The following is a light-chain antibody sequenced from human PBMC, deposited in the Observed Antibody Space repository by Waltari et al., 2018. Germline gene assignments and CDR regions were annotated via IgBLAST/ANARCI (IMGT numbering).Light chain of an antibody. CDR3: QQYKTYSLT. Sequence: DVQLTQSPPTLSASVGDRVTITCRTSQSISSWLAWYQQKPGKAPKFLIYNASNLESGVPSRFSGSGSGTEFTLTISSLQPDDFSTYYCQQYKTYSLTFGGGTKVEIK. CDR1: QSISSW. J-gene: IGKJ4*01. V-gene: IGKV1-5*03. CDR2: NAS.